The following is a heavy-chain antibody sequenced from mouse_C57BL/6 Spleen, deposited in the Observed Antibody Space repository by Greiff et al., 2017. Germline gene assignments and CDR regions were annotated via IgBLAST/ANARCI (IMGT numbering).Heavy chain of an antibody. CDR2: IDPSDSET. V-gene: IGHV1-52*01. J-gene: IGHJ2*01. CDR1: GYTFTSYW. CDR3: ARHGSSYQFDY. Sequence: QVQLQQPGAELVRPGSSVKLSCKASGYTFTSYWMHWVKQRPIQGLEWIGNIDPSDSETHYNQKFKDKATLTVDKSSSTAYMQLSSLTSEDSAVYYCARHGSSYQFDYWGQGTTLTVSS. D-gene: IGHD1-1*01.